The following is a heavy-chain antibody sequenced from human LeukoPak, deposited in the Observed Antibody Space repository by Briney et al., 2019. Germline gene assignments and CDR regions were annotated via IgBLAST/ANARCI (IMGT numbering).Heavy chain of an antibody. V-gene: IGHV3-21*01. CDR2: ISSSRSYI. CDR1: GFTFSNYN. D-gene: IGHD5-12*01. Sequence: GGSLRLSCAASGFTFSNYNMNWVRQAPGKGLEWVSSISSSRSYIYYADSVKGRFTISRDNAKNSLYLQMNSLRAEDTAVYYCAREHSGYDFPGRDYYYMDVWGKGTTVTVSS. CDR3: AREHSGYDFPGRDYYYMDV. J-gene: IGHJ6*03.